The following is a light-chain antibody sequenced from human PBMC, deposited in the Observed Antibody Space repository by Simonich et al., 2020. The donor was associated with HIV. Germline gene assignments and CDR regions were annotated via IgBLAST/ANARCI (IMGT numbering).Light chain of an antibody. J-gene: IGLJ3*02. CDR3: CSYAGSYWV. CDR2: DVR. V-gene: IGLV2-11*01. Sequence: QSALTQPRSVSGSPGQSVTISCTGTSSDVGGYNYVSWYQQHPGKAPKLMIYDVRTGPSGGLNRFSGSKSGNTASLTISVLQAEDEADYNCCSYAGSYWVFGGGTKLTVL. CDR1: SSDVGGYNY.